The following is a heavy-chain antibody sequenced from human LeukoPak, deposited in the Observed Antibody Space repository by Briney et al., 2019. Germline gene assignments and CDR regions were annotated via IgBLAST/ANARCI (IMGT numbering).Heavy chain of an antibody. J-gene: IGHJ4*02. CDR3: ARHAGGISATGTRPFDY. D-gene: IGHD6-13*01. CDR1: GASFSSSTYY. CDR2: IYYSGST. V-gene: IGHV4-39*01. Sequence: SETLSLTCTVSGASFSSSTYYWGWIRQPPGKGLEWIGSIYYSGSTYYNPSLKSRVTMSVDTSKNKFSLKLSSVTAADTAVYYCARHAGGISATGTRPFDYWGQGTLVTVSS.